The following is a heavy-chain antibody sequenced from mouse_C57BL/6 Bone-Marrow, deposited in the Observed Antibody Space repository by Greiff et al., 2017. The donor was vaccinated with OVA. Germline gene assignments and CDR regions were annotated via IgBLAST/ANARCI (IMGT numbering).Heavy chain of an antibody. J-gene: IGHJ3*01. CDR1: GYTFTSYG. Sequence: EVKLVESGAELVRPGSSVKMSCKTSGYTFTSYGITWVQQRPGQGLEWVGYIYIGNGYTEYNEKFKGKATLTSDTTSSTAYMQLSSLTSEDSAIYFCAEGCAYWGQGTMLTVSA. V-gene: IGHV1-58*01. CDR3: AEGCAY. CDR2: IYIGNGYT.